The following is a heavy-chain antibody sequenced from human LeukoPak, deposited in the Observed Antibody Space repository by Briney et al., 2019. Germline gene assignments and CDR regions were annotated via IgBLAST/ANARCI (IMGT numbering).Heavy chain of an antibody. CDR2: IRSKTDSYST. V-gene: IGHV3-73*01. CDR3: GRLGSSYELDY. D-gene: IGHD3-10*01. CDR1: GFTFSGSG. Sequence: GGSLRLSCAASGFTFSGSGMEWVRQASGKGLEWVGRIRSKTDSYSTAYAASVKGRITISRDESRNTAYLQMNSLKTDDTAVYYCGRLGSSYELDYWGQGTLVTVSS. J-gene: IGHJ4*02.